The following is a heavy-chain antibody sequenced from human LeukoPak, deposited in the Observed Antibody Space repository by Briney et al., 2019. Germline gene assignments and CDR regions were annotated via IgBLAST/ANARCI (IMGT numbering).Heavy chain of an antibody. D-gene: IGHD5-24*01. CDR3: ARSRGWLQSHPLGY. CDR1: GGSFSGYY. V-gene: IGHV4-34*01. Sequence: SETLSLTCAVYGGSFSGYYWSWIRQPPGKGLECIGEIHHSGSTNYDPSLKSRVTLSVDTSKNQFSLKLSSVTAADTAVYYCARSRGWLQSHPLGYWGQGTLVTVSS. CDR2: IHHSGST. J-gene: IGHJ4*02.